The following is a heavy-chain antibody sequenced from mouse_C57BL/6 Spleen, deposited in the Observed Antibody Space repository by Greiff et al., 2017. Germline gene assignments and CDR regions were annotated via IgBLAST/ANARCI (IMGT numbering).Heavy chain of an antibody. CDR2: IDPSDSYT. CDR1: GYTFTSYW. Sequence: QVQLKQPGAELVMPGASVKLSCKASGYTFTSYWMHWVKQRPGQGLEWIGEIDPSDSYTNYNQKFKGKSTLTVDKSSSTAYMQLSSLTSEDSAVYYCARILAGAFDYWGQGTTLTVSS. CDR3: ARILAGAFDY. V-gene: IGHV1-69*01. J-gene: IGHJ2*01. D-gene: IGHD3-3*01.